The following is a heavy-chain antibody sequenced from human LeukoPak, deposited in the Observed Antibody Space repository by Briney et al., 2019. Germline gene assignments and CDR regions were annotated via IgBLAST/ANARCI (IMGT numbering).Heavy chain of an antibody. J-gene: IGHJ6*02. Sequence: SGGSLRLSCAASGFPVSSNYMNWVRQAPGKGPEWVSAISCCGGSTYYADSVKGRFTISRDNSKNTLYLQMNSLRAEDTAVYYCAKGCLGDFWSGGPYYYYGMDVWGQGTTVTVSS. V-gene: IGHV3-23*01. CDR3: AKGCLGDFWSGGPYYYYGMDV. CDR2: ISCCGGST. CDR1: GFPVSSNY. D-gene: IGHD3-3*01.